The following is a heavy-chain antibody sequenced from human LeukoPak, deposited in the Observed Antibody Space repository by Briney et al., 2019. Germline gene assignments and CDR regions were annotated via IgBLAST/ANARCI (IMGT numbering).Heavy chain of an antibody. D-gene: IGHD6-19*01. CDR2: VSGSGHTT. J-gene: IGHJ1*01. CDR1: GFTFSSYA. CDR3: AKDWSPRWLVLRDDSEYFHH. V-gene: IGHV3-23*01. Sequence: GGSLRLSCAASGFTFSSYALSWVRQAPGKGMEWVSTVSGSGHTTYYADSVKGRFTISRDNSKSTVYLQMSSLRVEDTAVYTCAKDWSPRWLVLRDDSEYFHHWGQGPLVTVSS.